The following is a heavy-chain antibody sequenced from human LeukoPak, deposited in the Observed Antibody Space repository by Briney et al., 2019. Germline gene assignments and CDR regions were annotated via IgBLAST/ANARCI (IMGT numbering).Heavy chain of an antibody. J-gene: IGHJ4*02. CDR1: GDSVSSNSAA. V-gene: IGHV6-1*01. Sequence: SQTLSLTCAISGDSVSSNSAAWNWIRQSPSRGLEWLGRTYYRSKWYNDYAVSVKSRITINPDTSKNQFSLQLNSVTPEDTAVYYCARGSYSSGGGPLRGSKQTGYFDYWGQGTLVTVSS. CDR3: ARGSYSSGGGPLRGSKQTGYFDY. D-gene: IGHD6-19*01. CDR2: TYYRSKWYN.